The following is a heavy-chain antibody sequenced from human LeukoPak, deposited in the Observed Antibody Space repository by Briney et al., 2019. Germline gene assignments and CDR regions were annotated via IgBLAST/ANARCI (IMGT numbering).Heavy chain of an antibody. CDR1: GFTFSSYG. V-gene: IGHV3-48*04. Sequence: GGSLRLSCAASGFTFSSYGMHWVRQAPGKGLEWISYISSTGSTIYYADSVKGRFTISRDNAKNSLYLQMNSLRAEDTAVYYCARSVVVVAATGWDYWGQGTLVTVSS. CDR2: ISSTGSTI. D-gene: IGHD2-15*01. J-gene: IGHJ4*02. CDR3: ARSVVVVAATGWDY.